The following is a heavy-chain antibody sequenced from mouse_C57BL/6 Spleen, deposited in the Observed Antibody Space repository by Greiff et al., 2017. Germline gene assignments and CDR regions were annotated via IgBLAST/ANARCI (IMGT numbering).Heavy chain of an antibody. CDR2: INPGSGGT. Sequence: QVQLQQSGAELVRPGTSVKVSCKASGYAFTNYLIEWVKQRPGQGLEWIGVINPGSGGTNYNEKFKGKATLTADKSSSTAYMQLSSLTSEYSAVYFCSRSRTPYYFDYWGQGTTLTVSS. V-gene: IGHV1-54*01. CDR1: GYAFTNYL. J-gene: IGHJ2*01. D-gene: IGHD5-1*01. CDR3: SRSRTPYYFDY.